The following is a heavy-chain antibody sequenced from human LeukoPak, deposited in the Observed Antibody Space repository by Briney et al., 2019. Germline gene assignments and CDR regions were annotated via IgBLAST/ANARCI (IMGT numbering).Heavy chain of an antibody. D-gene: IGHD1-26*01. Sequence: SETLSLTCTVSGGSLIPYYWSWIRQPPGKGLEWIGYIYHSGTTNYSPPLKGRATLSVDTSKNQISLRLSSVTAADTAAYFCARVDSGTYYMPFDYWGQGSLVTVSS. CDR2: IYHSGTT. J-gene: IGHJ4*02. V-gene: IGHV4-59*01. CDR1: GGSLIPYY. CDR3: ARVDSGTYYMPFDY.